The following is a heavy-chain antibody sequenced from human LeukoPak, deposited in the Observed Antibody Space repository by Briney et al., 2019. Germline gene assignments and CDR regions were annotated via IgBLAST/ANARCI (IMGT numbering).Heavy chain of an antibody. D-gene: IGHD1-26*01. CDR2: IYSGGST. CDR3: ARGRAGAAQFYYYYMDV. CDR1: GFTVSSNY. J-gene: IGHJ6*03. Sequence: GGSLRLSCAASGFTVSSNYMSWVRQAPGKGLEWVSVIYSGGSTYYADSVKGRFTISRDNSKNTLYLQMNSLRAEGTAVYYCARGRAGAAQFYYYYMDVWGKGTTVTVSS. V-gene: IGHV3-66*01.